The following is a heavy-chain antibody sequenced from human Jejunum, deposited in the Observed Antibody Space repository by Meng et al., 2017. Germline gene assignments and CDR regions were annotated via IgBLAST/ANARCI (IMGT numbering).Heavy chain of an antibody. CDR3: ARDPTYYFDTSGYLGPRPLAFDI. V-gene: IGHV4-39*07. J-gene: IGHJ3*02. CDR1: GASISSSTYY. CDR2: TYHSGST. D-gene: IGHD3-22*01. Sequence: SETLSLTCTVSGASISSSTYYWGWIRQPPGKGLEWIGSTYHSGSTYYNPSLNSRVTISLDTSKNQFSLKLTSLSAADTAVYFCARDPTYYFDTSGYLGPRPLAFDIWGQGTMVTVSS.